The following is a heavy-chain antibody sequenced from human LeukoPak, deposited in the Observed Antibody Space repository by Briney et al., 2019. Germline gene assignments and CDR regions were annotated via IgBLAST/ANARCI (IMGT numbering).Heavy chain of an antibody. J-gene: IGHJ4*02. Sequence: ASVKVSCKASGYTFTSYYMHWVRQAPGQGLEWMGIINPSGGSTSYAQKFQGRVTMTRDTSTSTVYMELSSLRSEDTAVYYCARDPQNIAAAGTPPVYWGQGTLVTVSS. CDR2: INPSGGST. CDR3: ARDPQNIAAAGTPPVY. D-gene: IGHD6-13*01. CDR1: GYTFTSYY. V-gene: IGHV1-46*01.